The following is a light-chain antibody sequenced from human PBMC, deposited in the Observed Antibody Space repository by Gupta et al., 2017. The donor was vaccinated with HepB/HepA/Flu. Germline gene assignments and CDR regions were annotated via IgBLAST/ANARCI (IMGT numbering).Light chain of an antibody. V-gene: IGLV1-47*01. Sequence: QSVPTQPPSASGTPGQRLTISCSGRSPNIGSNYVYWYQQFPGTAPKLLIYRNNQRPSGVPDRFSGSKSGTSASLAISGLRSDDEADYYCATWDDSLSGYVFGNGTNVTVL. CDR2: RNN. J-gene: IGLJ1*01. CDR1: SPNIGSNY. CDR3: ATWDDSLSGYV.